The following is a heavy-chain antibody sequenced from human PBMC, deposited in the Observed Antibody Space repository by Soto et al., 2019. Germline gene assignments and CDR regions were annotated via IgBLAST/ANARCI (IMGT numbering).Heavy chain of an antibody. CDR1: GFTFSSYG. J-gene: IGHJ4*02. Sequence: GGSLRLSCAASGFTFSSYGMHWVRQATGKGLEWVAVISYDGSNKYYADSVKGRFTISRDNSKNTLYLQMNSLRAEDTAVYYCARPTDYDFWSGYSYYFDYWGQGTLVTVSS. CDR3: ARPTDYDFWSGYSYYFDY. CDR2: ISYDGSNK. V-gene: IGHV3-30-3*01. D-gene: IGHD3-3*01.